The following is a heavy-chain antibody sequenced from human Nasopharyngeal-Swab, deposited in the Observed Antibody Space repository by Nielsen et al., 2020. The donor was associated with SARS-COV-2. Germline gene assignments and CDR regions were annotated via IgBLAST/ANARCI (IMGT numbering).Heavy chain of an antibody. CDR2: ISSSSSYI. CDR3: ARDGVGATPFDY. Sequence: GESLKISCAASGFTFSSYSMNWVRQAPGKGLEWVSSISSSSSYIYYADSVKGRFTISRDNAKNSLNLQMNSLRAEDTAVYYCARDGVGATPFDYWGQGTLVTVSS. J-gene: IGHJ4*02. CDR1: GFTFSSYS. V-gene: IGHV3-21*01. D-gene: IGHD1-26*01.